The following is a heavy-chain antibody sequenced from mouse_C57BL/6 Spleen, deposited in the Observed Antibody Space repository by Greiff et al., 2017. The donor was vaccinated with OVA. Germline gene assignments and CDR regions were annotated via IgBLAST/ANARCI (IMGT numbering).Heavy chain of an antibody. CDR1: GYTFTSYW. Sequence: VQLQQPGAELVRPGSSVKLSCKASGYTFTSYWMDWVKQRPGQGLEWIGNINPSNGGTNYNAKFKSKATLTVDKSSSTAYMQLSSLTSEDSAVYYCARWGYGSSYWYFDVWGTGTTVTVSS. V-gene: IGHV1-53*01. CDR2: INPSNGGT. D-gene: IGHD1-1*01. CDR3: ARWGYGSSYWYFDV. J-gene: IGHJ1*03.